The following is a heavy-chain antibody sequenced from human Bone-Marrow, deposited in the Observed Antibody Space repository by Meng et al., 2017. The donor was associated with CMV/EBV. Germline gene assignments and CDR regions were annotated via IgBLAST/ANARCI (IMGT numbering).Heavy chain of an antibody. D-gene: IGHD6-19*01. V-gene: IGHV3-7*01. CDR1: GFTFSTYW. J-gene: IGHJ4*02. CDR2: IKQDGSEK. Sequence: GESLKISCAASGFTFSTYWMTWVRQAPQKGLEWVANIKQDGSEKYYVNSVKGRFTISRDNAKNSLFLQMNSLRGEDTAVYYCAGGSGWLIDSWGQGSLVTGSS. CDR3: AGGSGWLIDS.